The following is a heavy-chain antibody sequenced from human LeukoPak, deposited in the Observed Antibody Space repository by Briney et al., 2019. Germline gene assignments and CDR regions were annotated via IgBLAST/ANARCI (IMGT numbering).Heavy chain of an antibody. J-gene: IGHJ4*02. V-gene: IGHV4-30-2*01. D-gene: IGHD2-2*01. CDR3: ATGSSSTSWQFDY. CDR1: GGSISSGGYY. Sequence: SQTLSLTCTVSGGSISSGGYYWSWIRQPPGKGLEWIGYIYHSGSTYYNPSLKSRVTISVDRSKNQFSLKLSSVTAADTAVYYCATGSSSTSWQFDYWGQGTLVTVSS. CDR2: IYHSGST.